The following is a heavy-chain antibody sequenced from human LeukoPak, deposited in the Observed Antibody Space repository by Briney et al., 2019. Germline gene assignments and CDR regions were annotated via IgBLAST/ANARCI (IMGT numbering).Heavy chain of an antibody. CDR1: GFTDSSNY. CDR2: IYSGGST. Sequence: GGSLRLSCAASGFTDSSNYMSWVRQAPGKGLEWVSVIYSGGSTYYADSVKGRFTISRDNSKNTLYLQMNSLRAEDTAVYYCARNDYGEKNDAFDIWGQGTMVTVSS. CDR3: ARNDYGEKNDAFDI. D-gene: IGHD4-17*01. V-gene: IGHV3-66*02. J-gene: IGHJ3*02.